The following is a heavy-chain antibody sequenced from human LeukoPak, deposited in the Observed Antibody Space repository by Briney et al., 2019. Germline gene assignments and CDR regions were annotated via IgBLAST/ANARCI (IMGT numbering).Heavy chain of an antibody. D-gene: IGHD4-17*01. CDR2: INPSSGGT. Sequence: ASVKVSCKASGYTFTGYYMHWVRQAPGQGLEWMGWINPSSGGTNYAQKFQGRVTMTRDTSISTAYMELSRLRSDDTAVYYCARELNTVTSFDYWGQGTLVTVSS. CDR1: GYTFTGYY. V-gene: IGHV1-2*02. J-gene: IGHJ4*02. CDR3: ARELNTVTSFDY.